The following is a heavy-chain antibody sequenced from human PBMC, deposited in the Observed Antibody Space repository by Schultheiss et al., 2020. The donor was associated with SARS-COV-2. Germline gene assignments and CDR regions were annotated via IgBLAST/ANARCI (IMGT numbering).Heavy chain of an antibody. CDR1: GGSFSGYY. Sequence: SETLSLTCAVYGGSFSGYYWNWIRQPPGKGLEWIGEINHSGSTNYSPSLKSRVTLSADTSKNQFSLKLSSVTAADTAVYYCARGLGAVTTNYYYYYGMDVWGQGTTVTVSS. J-gene: IGHJ6*02. V-gene: IGHV4-34*01. CDR3: ARGLGAVTTNYYYYYGMDV. CDR2: INHSGST. D-gene: IGHD4-17*01.